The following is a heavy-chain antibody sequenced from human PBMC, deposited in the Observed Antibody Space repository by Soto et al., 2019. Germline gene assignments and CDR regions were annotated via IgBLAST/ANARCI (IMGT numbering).Heavy chain of an antibody. V-gene: IGHV4-59*08. D-gene: IGHD4-4*01. Sequence: SETLSLTCTVSGGSISSYYWGWIRQPPGKGLEWIGYIYYSGSTNYNPSLKSRVTISVDTSKNQFSLKLSSVTAADTAVYYCARADYSHYYYYYYMDVWGKGTTVTVSS. CDR1: GGSISSYY. CDR2: IYYSGST. CDR3: ARADYSHYYYYYYMDV. J-gene: IGHJ6*03.